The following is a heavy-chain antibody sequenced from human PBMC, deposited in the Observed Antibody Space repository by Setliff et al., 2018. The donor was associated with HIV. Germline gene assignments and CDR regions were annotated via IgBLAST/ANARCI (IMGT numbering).Heavy chain of an antibody. D-gene: IGHD2-21*02. V-gene: IGHV5-51*01. J-gene: IGHJ4*02. CDR1: GYSFTSYW. Sequence: PGESLKISCKGSGYSFTSYWIGWVRQMPGKGLEWMGIIYPGDSDTRYSPSFQGQVTISADKSISTAYLQWSSLKASDTAMYYCARLSVVTATRIYYFDYWAREPWSPSPQ. CDR3: ARLSVVTATRIYYFDY. CDR2: IYPGDSDT.